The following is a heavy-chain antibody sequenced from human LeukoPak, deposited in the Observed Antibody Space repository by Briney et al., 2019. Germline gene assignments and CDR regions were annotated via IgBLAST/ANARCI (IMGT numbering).Heavy chain of an antibody. Sequence: ETLSLICTVSGGSISSSSFHWGWIRQPPGKGLEWIGTIFYSGSTYYNPSLKSRVIMYVDTSKNQFSLKLSSVTAADTAVYYCARQGYISGQGFRNNWFDPWGQGSLVTVSS. CDR2: IFYSGST. V-gene: IGHV4-39*01. CDR1: GGSISSSSFH. J-gene: IGHJ5*02. D-gene: IGHD6-19*01. CDR3: ARQGYISGQGFRNNWFDP.